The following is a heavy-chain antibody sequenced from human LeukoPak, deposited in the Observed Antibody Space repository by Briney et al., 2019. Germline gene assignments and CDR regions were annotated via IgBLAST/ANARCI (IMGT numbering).Heavy chain of an antibody. CDR3: ARVKGGYTDRPYDY. V-gene: IGHV3-74*01. CDR1: GFTFSSYW. J-gene: IGHJ4*02. CDR2: INTDGSST. Sequence: GGSLRLSCAASGFTFSSYWMHWVRQAPGKGLVWVSRINTDGSSTSYADSVKGRFTISRDNAKNTLYLQMNSLRAEDTAVYYCARVKGGYTDRPYDYWGQGTLVTVSS. D-gene: IGHD3-22*01.